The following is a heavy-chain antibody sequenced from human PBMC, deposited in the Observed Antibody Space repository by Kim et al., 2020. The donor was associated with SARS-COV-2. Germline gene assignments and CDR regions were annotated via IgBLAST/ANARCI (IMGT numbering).Heavy chain of an antibody. Sequence: GGSLRLSCAASGFTFSSYAMHWVRQAPGKGLEWVAVISYDGSNKYYADSVKGRFTISRDNSKNTLYLQMNSLRAEDTAVYYCARVGRQQLVLDYWGQGTLVTVSS. D-gene: IGHD6-13*01. V-gene: IGHV3-30-3*01. J-gene: IGHJ4*02. CDR2: ISYDGSNK. CDR3: ARVGRQQLVLDY. CDR1: GFTFSSYA.